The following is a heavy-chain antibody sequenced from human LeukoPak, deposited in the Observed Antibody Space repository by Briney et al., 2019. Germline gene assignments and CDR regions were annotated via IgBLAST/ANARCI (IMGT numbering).Heavy chain of an antibody. CDR1: GFTFSSYS. CDR2: ISSSSSYI. Sequence: GGSLRLSCAASGFTFSSYSMNWVRQAPGKGLEWVSSISSSSSYIYYADSVKGRFTISRDNAKNSLYLQMNSLRAEDTAVYYCARERVLAAAGDYWGQGTLVTVSS. D-gene: IGHD6-13*01. CDR3: ARERVLAAAGDY. V-gene: IGHV3-21*01. J-gene: IGHJ4*02.